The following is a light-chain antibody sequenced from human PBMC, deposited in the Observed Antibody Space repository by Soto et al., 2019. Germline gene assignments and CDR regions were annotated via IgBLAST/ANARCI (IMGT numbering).Light chain of an antibody. Sequence: DIQMTQSPSTLSASVGDRVTITCRASQSISSWLAWYQQKPGKAPKLLIYDASSLESGVPSRFSGSGSGTEFTLAISSLQPDDFATYYCQKYNSYPLTFGGGTKVEIK. CDR3: QKYNSYPLT. V-gene: IGKV1-5*01. CDR1: QSISSW. CDR2: DAS. J-gene: IGKJ4*01.